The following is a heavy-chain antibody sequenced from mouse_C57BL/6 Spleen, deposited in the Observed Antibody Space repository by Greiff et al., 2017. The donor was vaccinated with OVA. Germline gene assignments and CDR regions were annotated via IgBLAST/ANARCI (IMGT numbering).Heavy chain of an antibody. CDR1: GYTFTDYE. CDR2: IDPETGGT. V-gene: IGHV1-15*01. D-gene: IGHD2-14*01. J-gene: IGHJ2*01. Sequence: QVQLQQPGAELVRPGASVTLSCKASGYTFTDYEMHWVKQTPVHGLEWIGAIDPETGGTAYNQKFKGKAILTADKSSSTAYMELRSLTSEDSAVYYCTRWVLGYWGQGTTLTVSS. CDR3: TRWVLGY.